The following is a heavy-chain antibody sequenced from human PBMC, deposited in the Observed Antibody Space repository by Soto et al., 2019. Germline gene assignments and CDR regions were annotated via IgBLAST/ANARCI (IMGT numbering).Heavy chain of an antibody. CDR2: IRSTAYGAPT. CDR1: GFTFGAYT. V-gene: IGHV3-49*04. Sequence: PGGSLRLSCTGSGFTFGAYTMSWVRQAPGKGLEWVGSIRSTAYGAPTDVAASVKGRFTISRDDSNGTAYLQMNSLKTEDAAVYYCTRIKEWLIRLRFRYYGMDVWGQGTTVTVSS. CDR3: TRIKEWLIRLRFRYYGMDV. J-gene: IGHJ6*02. D-gene: IGHD6-19*01.